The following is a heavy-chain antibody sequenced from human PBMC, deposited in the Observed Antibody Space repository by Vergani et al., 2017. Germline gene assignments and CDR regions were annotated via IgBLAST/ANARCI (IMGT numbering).Heavy chain of an antibody. J-gene: IGHJ4*02. Sequence: QVHLEQSGTEVKKPGSSVKVSCKVSGDIFNNYTVTWVRQAPGQGLEWMGRIIPIIRLATSAQKFQDRVTITGDTSTNTVYMEMNNLRSEDTAVYYCARVSPGDNSGWEPFDYWGQGTLVTVSS. CDR3: ARVSPGDNSGWEPFDY. D-gene: IGHD6-19*01. V-gene: IGHV1-69*02. CDR2: IIPIIRLA. CDR1: GDIFNNYT.